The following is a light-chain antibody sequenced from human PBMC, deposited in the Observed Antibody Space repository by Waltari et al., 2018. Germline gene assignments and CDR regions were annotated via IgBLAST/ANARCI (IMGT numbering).Light chain of an antibody. CDR2: YDS. V-gene: IGLV3-21*04. Sequence: SYVLPQPPSVSVAPGKTARITCGGNNLGSKNVHWYQQKPGQAPVLVIYYDSDRPSGIPERFSGSNSGNTATLTISRVEAGDEVDYYCQVWDTDSDHPVFGGGTKLTVL. J-gene: IGLJ2*01. CDR3: QVWDTDSDHPV. CDR1: NLGSKN.